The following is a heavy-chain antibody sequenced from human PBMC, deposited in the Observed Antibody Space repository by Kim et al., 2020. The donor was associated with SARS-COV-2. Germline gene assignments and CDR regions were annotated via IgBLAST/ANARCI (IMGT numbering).Heavy chain of an antibody. V-gene: IGHV4-39*01. Sequence: SETLSLTCTVSGGSISSSSYYWGWIRQPPGKGLEWIGSIYYSGSTYYNPSLKSRVTISVDTSKNQFSLKLSSVTAADTAVYYCGRQQLYGMDVWGQGTTVTVSS. CDR3: GRQQLYGMDV. CDR2: IYYSGST. J-gene: IGHJ6*02. D-gene: IGHD6-13*01. CDR1: GGSISSSSYY.